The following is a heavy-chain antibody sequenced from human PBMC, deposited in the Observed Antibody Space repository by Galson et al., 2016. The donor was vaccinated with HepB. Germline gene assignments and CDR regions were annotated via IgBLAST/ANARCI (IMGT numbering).Heavy chain of an antibody. J-gene: IGHJ6*02. Sequence: SLRLSCAASGFTFGDYGMSWVRQAPGKGLEWVGFIGSEAYGGTTEYAASVKGRFTISRDDSKSIAYLQMNSLKTEDTAVYYCTRDSILDVVLVPAAREMRSDYYYYYNMDVWGQGTTVTVSS. V-gene: IGHV3-49*04. D-gene: IGHD2-2*03. CDR2: IGSEAYGGTT. CDR3: TRDSILDVVLVPAAREMRSDYYYYYNMDV. CDR1: GFTFGDYG.